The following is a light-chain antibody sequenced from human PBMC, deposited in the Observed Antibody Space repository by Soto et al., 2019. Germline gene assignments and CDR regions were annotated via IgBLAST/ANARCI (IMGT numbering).Light chain of an antibody. Sequence: QSVLTQPPSASGTPGQRVTISCSGSSSNIGSTYVYWYQQVPGTAPKLLIYRNDQRPSGVPDRFSGSKSGTSASLAISGLRSEDDADYYCATWDDSLSGVVFGGGTKLTVL. CDR1: SSNIGSTY. V-gene: IGLV1-47*01. J-gene: IGLJ2*01. CDR3: ATWDDSLSGVV. CDR2: RND.